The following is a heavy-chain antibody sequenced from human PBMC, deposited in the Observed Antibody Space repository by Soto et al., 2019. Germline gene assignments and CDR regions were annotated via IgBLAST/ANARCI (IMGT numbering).Heavy chain of an antibody. CDR2: IIPVLGSV. V-gene: IGHV1-69*01. J-gene: IGHJ4*02. Sequence: QVQLVQSGAEVRNPGSSVKVSCKASGDTLGSFAITWVRQAPGQGLEWMGGIIPVLGSVFYAQKFQGRVTITADDSTSTAYMELTSLRSEDTAVFYCASGAGIFGVVAFDSWGQGTLVTVSS. D-gene: IGHD3-3*01. CDR3: ASGAGIFGVVAFDS. CDR1: GDTLGSFA.